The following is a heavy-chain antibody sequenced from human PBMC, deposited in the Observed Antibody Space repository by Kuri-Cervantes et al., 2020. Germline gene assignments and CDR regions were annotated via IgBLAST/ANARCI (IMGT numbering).Heavy chain of an antibody. J-gene: IGHJ6*03. Sequence: ESLKISCAASGFTFSSYSMNWIRQSPGKGLEWIGSIYYTGSTNYNPSLKSRVTISVDTSKNQFSLKLSSVTAADTAVYYCARQAVAGTLNYYYMDVWGKGTTVTVSS. CDR2: IYYTGST. D-gene: IGHD6-19*01. CDR3: ARQAVAGTLNYYYMDV. CDR1: GFTFSSYS. V-gene: IGHV4-59*08.